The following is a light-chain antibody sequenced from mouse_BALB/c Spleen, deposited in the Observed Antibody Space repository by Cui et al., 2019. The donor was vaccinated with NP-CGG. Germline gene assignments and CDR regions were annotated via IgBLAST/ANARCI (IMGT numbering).Light chain of an antibody. CDR1: TGAVTTNNY. Sequence: HAVVTQASAPTTSPGETVTLTCRSSTGAVTTNNYANWVQEKPDHLFTGLIGGTNNRAPGVPARFSGSLIGDKAALIITGAQTEDEAIYFCALWYSNHWVFGGGTKLTVL. V-gene: IGLV1*01. CDR2: GTN. J-gene: IGLJ1*01. CDR3: ALWYSNHWV.